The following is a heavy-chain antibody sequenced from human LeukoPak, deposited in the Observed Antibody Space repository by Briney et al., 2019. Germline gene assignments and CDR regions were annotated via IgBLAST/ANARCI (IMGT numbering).Heavy chain of an antibody. CDR1: GGTLSSYA. CDR2: IIPIFGTA. V-gene: IGHV1-69*13. Sequence: SVKVSCKASGGTLSSYAISWVRQAPGQGLEWMGGIIPIFGTANYAQKFQGRVTITADESTSTAYMELSSLRSEDTAVYYCARSTVAGNAGYFQHWGQGTLVTVSS. D-gene: IGHD6-19*01. CDR3: ARSTVAGNAGYFQH. J-gene: IGHJ1*01.